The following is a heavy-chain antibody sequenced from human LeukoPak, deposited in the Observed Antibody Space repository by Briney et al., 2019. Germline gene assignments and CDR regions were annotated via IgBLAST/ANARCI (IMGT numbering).Heavy chain of an antibody. J-gene: IGHJ5*02. CDR2: IYYSGSP. CDR3: AKTAHIEVVTAIQGWFDP. D-gene: IGHD2-21*02. CDR1: GGSISSSSYY. V-gene: IGHV4-39*01. Sequence: PSGTLSLTCTVSGGSISSSSYYWGWIRQPPGKGLEWIGSIYYSGSPYYNPSLKSRLTISVDTSKNQFSLKLSSVTAADTAVYYCAKTAHIEVVTAIQGWFDPWGQGTLVTVSS.